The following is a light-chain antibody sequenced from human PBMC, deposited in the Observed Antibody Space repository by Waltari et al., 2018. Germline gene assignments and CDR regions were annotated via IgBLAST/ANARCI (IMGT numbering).Light chain of an antibody. J-gene: IGLJ3*02. Sequence: SSELTQDPAVSVALGQTVRITCQGDSLRSYYTSWYQQKPGQAPVLVIYGKNNRPSGIPERFSVSNSGNTASLTITGAQAEDEADYYCNSRDSSGNHWVFGGGTKLTVL. CDR3: NSRDSSGNHWV. CDR2: GKN. V-gene: IGLV3-19*01. CDR1: SLRSYY.